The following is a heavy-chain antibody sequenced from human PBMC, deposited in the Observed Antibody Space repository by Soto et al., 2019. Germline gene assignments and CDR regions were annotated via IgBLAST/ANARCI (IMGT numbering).Heavy chain of an antibody. D-gene: IGHD6-6*01. CDR2: ISGSGGST. CDR1: GFTFSSYA. Sequence: GGSLRLSCAASGFTFSSYAMSWVRQAPGKGLEWVSAISGSGGSTYYADSVKGRFTISRDNSKNTLYLQMNSLRAEDTAVYYCAKARVGSSSSPYYYGMDVCGQGTTVTVSS. J-gene: IGHJ6*02. V-gene: IGHV3-23*01. CDR3: AKARVGSSSSPYYYGMDV.